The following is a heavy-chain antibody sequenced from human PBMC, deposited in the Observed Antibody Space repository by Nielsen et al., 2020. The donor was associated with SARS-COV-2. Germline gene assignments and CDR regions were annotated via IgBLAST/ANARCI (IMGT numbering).Heavy chain of an antibody. J-gene: IGHJ3*02. Sequence: GGSLRLSCAASGFSFDDSAMHWVRQAPGKGLEWVSGISWNSGHIGYADSVKGRFTVSRDNAKNSLTLQMNNLKSEDTALYYCTKSFWYCRRSSCSIDAFDIWGQGTMVTVSS. D-gene: IGHD2-2*01. V-gene: IGHV3-9*01. CDR3: TKSFWYCRRSSCSIDAFDI. CDR1: GFSFDDSA. CDR2: ISWNSGHI.